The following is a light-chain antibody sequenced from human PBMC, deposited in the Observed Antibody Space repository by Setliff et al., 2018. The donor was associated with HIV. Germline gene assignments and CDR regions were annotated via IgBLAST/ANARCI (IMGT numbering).Light chain of an antibody. Sequence: ALTQPTSVSGSPGQSVTISCTGTSSDVGGYNSASWYQQSPGTAPKLMISDVTTRPSGVPDRFSGSKSGNTASLTISRLRTEDEADYYCSSYTSANTWVFGTGTRSPS. CDR3: SSYTSANTWV. V-gene: IGLV2-18*02. CDR1: SSDVGGYNS. CDR2: DVT. J-gene: IGLJ1*01.